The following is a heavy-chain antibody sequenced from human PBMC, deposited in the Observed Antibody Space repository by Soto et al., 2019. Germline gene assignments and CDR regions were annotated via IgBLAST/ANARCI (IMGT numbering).Heavy chain of an antibody. Sequence: QVPLQQSGPGLVRPSQTLSLTCAISGDSVSSNSAAWNWIRQSPSRRLQWLGRTYYRSRWYNDYAVSVKSRITVNPDTSKNQFSLHLNSVTPEDTAVYYCAGTTSLQWYYMDVWDKGTTVTVSS. V-gene: IGHV6-1*01. CDR2: TYYRSRWYN. CDR1: GDSVSSNSAA. CDR3: AGTTSLQWYYMDV. J-gene: IGHJ6*03. D-gene: IGHD1-7*01.